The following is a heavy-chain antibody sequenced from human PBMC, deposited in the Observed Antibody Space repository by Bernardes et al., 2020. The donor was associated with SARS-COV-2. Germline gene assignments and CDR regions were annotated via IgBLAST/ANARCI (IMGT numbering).Heavy chain of an antibody. CDR1: GGSISSYY. J-gene: IGHJ6*02. Sequence: SETLSLTCTVSGGSISSYYWSWIRQPPGKGLEWIGYIYYSGSTNYNPSLKSRVTISVDTSKNQFSLKLSSVTAADTAVYYCARGGAAAEPYYYYGMDVWGQGTTVTVSS. CDR2: IYYSGST. D-gene: IGHD6-13*01. CDR3: ARGGAAAEPYYYYGMDV. V-gene: IGHV4-59*01.